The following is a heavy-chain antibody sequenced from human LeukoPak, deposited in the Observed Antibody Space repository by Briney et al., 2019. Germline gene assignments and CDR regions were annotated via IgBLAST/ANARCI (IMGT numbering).Heavy chain of an antibody. D-gene: IGHD2-2*01. CDR2: ITTSGAR. J-gene: IGHJ1*01. CDR1: GCSFSGYS. V-gene: IGHV3-23*01. CDR3: AKNSRKPAGAYFQH. Sequence: PWGSLRLSCAVSGCSFSGYSMSWVRLAPAPGVGLEWESIITTSGARYTTDYVNGRFPISIDNSKNTLYLQMNSLRAEDADVYYCAKNSRKPAGAYFQHWGQGTLVTVSS.